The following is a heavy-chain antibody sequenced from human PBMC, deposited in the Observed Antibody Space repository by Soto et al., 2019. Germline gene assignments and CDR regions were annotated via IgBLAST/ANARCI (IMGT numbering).Heavy chain of an antibody. Sequence: GGSMRLSCAASGFTFSSYAMSWVRQAPGKGLEWVSAISGSGGSTYYADSVKGRFTISRDNSKHTLYLQMNSLRAEDTAVYYCANSPFSWSSYEPFDYWGQGTLVPVSS. CDR1: GFTFSSYA. D-gene: IGHD1-26*01. CDR2: ISGSGGST. J-gene: IGHJ4*02. CDR3: ANSPFSWSSYEPFDY. V-gene: IGHV3-23*01.